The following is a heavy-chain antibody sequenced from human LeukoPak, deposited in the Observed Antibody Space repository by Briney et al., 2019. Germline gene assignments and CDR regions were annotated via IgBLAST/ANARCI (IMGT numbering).Heavy chain of an antibody. V-gene: IGHV1-69*01. D-gene: IGHD3-16*01. CDR1: VGTFSSYA. Sequence: SVKVSCKPSVGTFSSYAISWVRQAPRQGLEWMGGIIPIFGTANYAQKFQGRVTITADESTSTAYMELSSLRSEDTAVYYCARKIAAVRTFGYYYYGMDVWGQGTTVTVSS. CDR3: ARKIAAVRTFGYYYYGMDV. J-gene: IGHJ6*02. CDR2: IIPIFGTA.